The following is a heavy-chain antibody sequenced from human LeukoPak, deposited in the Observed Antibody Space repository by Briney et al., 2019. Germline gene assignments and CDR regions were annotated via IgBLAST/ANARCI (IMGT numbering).Heavy chain of an antibody. V-gene: IGHV1-2*02. CDR1: GYTLTSYY. Sequence: GASVKDSCKASGYTLTSYYMHWVRQAPGQGLEWMGWINPNSGGTNYAQKFQGRVTMTRDTSISTAYMELSRLRSDDTVVYYCARDGTVYNWFDPWGQGTLVTVSS. D-gene: IGHD6-13*01. CDR2: INPNSGGT. J-gene: IGHJ5*02. CDR3: ARDGTVYNWFDP.